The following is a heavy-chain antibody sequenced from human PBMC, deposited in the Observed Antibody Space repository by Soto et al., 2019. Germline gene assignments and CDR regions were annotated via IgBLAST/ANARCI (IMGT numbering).Heavy chain of an antibody. D-gene: IGHD7-27*01. J-gene: IGHJ5*02. V-gene: IGHV4-59*06. CDR1: GGSISTYF. CDR2: IYYSGST. CDR3: ARIWGYNWFDP. Sequence: PSETLSLTCTVSGGSISTYFWSWIRQPPGKGLEWIGYIYYSGSTYYNPSLKSRVTISVDTSKNQFSLKLSSVTAADTAVYYCARIWGYNWFDPWGQGTLVTVSS.